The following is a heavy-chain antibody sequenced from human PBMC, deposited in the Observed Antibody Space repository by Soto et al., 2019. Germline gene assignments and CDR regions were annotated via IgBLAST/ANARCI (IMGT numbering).Heavy chain of an antibody. V-gene: IGHV1-18*01. J-gene: IGHJ4*02. Sequence: GASVKVSCKASGYSFTSYGIIWVRQAPGQGLEWMGWISAYNGNTNYAQKLQGRVTMTTDTSTSTAYMELRSLRSDDTAVYYCAREDSSGYKGGCRYWGQGTLVTVSS. CDR1: GYSFTSYG. CDR2: ISAYNGNT. CDR3: AREDSSGYKGGCRY. D-gene: IGHD3-22*01.